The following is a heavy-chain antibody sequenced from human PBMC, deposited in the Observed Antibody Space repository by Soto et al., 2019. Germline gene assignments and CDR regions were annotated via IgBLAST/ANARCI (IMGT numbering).Heavy chain of an antibody. CDR1: GFTFSDHY. V-gene: IGHV3-72*01. D-gene: IGHD2-8*01. CDR2: IRNKGNGYTT. Sequence: EVQLVESGGGLVQPGGSLRLSCAASGFTFSDHYMDWVRQAPGKGLEWVGRIRNKGNGYTTEYAESVKGRFTISRDDSKNCQNPRIKVLKTEETVVYHCTGCPAGGGMDIWGKGITVTVSS. CDR3: TGCPAGGGMDI. J-gene: IGHJ6*04.